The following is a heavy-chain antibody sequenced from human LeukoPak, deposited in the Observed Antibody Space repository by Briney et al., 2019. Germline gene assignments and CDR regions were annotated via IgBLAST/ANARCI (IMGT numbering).Heavy chain of an antibody. V-gene: IGHV3-48*04. D-gene: IGHD3-22*01. CDR2: ISSSSSTI. J-gene: IGHJ4*02. CDR3: ARVWSSGYTKDY. Sequence: GGSLRLSCAASGFTFSSYWIDWVRQAPGKGLEWLSYISSSSSTIYFADSVKGRFTISRDNAKNSAYLHMNSLRAEDTAVYYCARVWSSGYTKDYWGQGTLVTVS. CDR1: GFTFSSYW.